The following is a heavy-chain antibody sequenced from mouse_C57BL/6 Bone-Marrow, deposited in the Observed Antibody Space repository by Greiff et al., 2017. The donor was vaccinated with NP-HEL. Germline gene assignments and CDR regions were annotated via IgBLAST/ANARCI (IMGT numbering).Heavy chain of an antibody. Sequence: VQLQQPGAELVKPGASVKLSCTASGYTFTSYWMHWVKQRPGRGLEWIGRIDPNRGGTKYNEKFKSKATLTVDKPSSTAYMQLSSLTSEDSAVYYWARSVFEAPYYFDYWGQGTTLTVSS. CDR2: IDPNRGGT. CDR1: GYTFTSYW. CDR3: ARSVFEAPYYFDY. J-gene: IGHJ2*01. V-gene: IGHV1-72*01.